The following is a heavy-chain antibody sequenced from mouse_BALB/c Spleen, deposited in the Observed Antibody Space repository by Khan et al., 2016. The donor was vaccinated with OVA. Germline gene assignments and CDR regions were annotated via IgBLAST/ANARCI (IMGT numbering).Heavy chain of an antibody. CDR3: ARRRGTYDY. CDR2: LFPGDGST. CDR1: GYTFTNYD. J-gene: IGHJ2*01. V-gene: IGHV1-85*01. Sequence: QVRLQQSGAELVKPGASVNLSCKASGYTFTNYDINWVRQRPEQGLEWIGWLFPGDGSTKYNEKFKGKATLTTDKSSSTAYMQLSRLTSEDSAVXFCARRRGTYDYWGQGTTLTVSS. D-gene: IGHD2-10*01.